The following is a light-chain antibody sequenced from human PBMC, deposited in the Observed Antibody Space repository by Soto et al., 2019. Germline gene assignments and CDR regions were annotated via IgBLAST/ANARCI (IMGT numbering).Light chain of an antibody. CDR3: SSWDDNLDAVV. CDR2: TND. CDR1: SSNLGSNT. V-gene: IGLV1-44*01. J-gene: IGLJ1*01. Sequence: QSGLTQPPSASGTPGRRVTISCSGSSSNLGSNTVNWYQHLPGTAPKLLMYTNDQRPSGVPDRFSGSRSGTSASLAISGLQFEDEADYHCSSWDDNLDAVVFGAGTKVTVL.